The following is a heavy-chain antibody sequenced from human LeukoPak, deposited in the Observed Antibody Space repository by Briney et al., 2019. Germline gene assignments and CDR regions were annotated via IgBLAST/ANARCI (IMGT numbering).Heavy chain of an antibody. CDR1: GFTFSSYE. Sequence: PGGSLRLSCAASGFTFSSYEMNWVRQAPGKGLEWISYISDSDSTKNYADSVKGRFTISRDNSKNTLYLQMNSLRAEDTAVYYCAKDSLWFGELLGAFDIWGQGTMVTVSS. J-gene: IGHJ3*02. V-gene: IGHV3-48*03. CDR2: ISDSDSTK. D-gene: IGHD3-10*01. CDR3: AKDSLWFGELLGAFDI.